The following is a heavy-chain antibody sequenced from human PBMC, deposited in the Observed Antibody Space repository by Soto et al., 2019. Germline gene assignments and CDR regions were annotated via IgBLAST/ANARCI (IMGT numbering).Heavy chain of an antibody. CDR3: AGHPNGYSGYESYY. J-gene: IGHJ4*02. D-gene: IGHD5-12*01. Sequence: SETLSLTCTVSGGSISSSSYYWGWIRQPPGKGLEWIGSIYYSGSTYYNPSLKSRVTISVDTSKNQFSLKLSSVTAADTAVYYCAGHPNGYSGYESYYRGQRTLVTVSA. V-gene: IGHV4-39*01. CDR2: IYYSGST. CDR1: GGSISSSSYY.